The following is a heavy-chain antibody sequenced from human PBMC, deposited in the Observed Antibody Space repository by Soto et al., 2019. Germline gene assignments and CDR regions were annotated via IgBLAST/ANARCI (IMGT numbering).Heavy chain of an antibody. CDR2: IYWNDDK. CDR1: GFSLSTSGVG. V-gene: IGHV2-5*01. D-gene: IGHD3-22*01. CDR3: ANGTLTVVDRYYYYYGMDV. J-gene: IGHJ6*02. Sequence: SGPTLVNPTQTLTLTCTFSGFSLSTSGVGVGWIRQPPGKALEWLALIYWNDDKRYSPSLKSRLTITKDTSKNQVVLTMTNMENVDTATYYCANGTLTVVDRYYYYYGMDVWVQGTTVAVS.